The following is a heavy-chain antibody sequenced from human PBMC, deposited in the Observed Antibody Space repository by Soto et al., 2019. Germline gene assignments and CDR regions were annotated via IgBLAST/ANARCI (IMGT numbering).Heavy chain of an antibody. Sequence: QITLKESGPTLVKPTQTLTLTCTFSGFSLSTSGVGVGWIRQPPGKALEWLALIYWDDDKRYSPSLKSRLTITKDTSKNQVVLTMTNMDPVDTATYYCAHSRPSVQYYDFWSGYSHYFDYWGQGTLVTVSS. CDR1: GFSLSTSGVG. V-gene: IGHV2-5*02. D-gene: IGHD3-3*01. CDR2: IYWDDDK. J-gene: IGHJ4*02. CDR3: AHSRPSVQYYDFWSGYSHYFDY.